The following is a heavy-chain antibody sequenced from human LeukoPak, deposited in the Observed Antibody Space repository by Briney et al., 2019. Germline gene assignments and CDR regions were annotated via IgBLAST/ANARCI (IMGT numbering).Heavy chain of an antibody. J-gene: IGHJ6*03. CDR3: ARGDYGSGSPYYYYYMDV. CDR2: INTDETTT. CDR1: GFTFSNYW. D-gene: IGHD3-10*01. V-gene: IGHV3-74*01. Sequence: GGSLRLSCVGSGFTFSNYWMHWVRQAPGKGLVWVSRINTDETTTNCADPVKGRFTISRDNSKNTLFLQMNSLRAEDTAVYYCARGDYGSGSPYYYYYMDVWGKGTTVTISS.